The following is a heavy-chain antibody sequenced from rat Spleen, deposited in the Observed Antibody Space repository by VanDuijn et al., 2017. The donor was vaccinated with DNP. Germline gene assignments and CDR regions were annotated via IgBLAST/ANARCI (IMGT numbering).Heavy chain of an antibody. V-gene: IGHV5-19*01. CDR1: RFTFNNYG. CDR3: ARDGATRVPGFDY. CDR2: ITNSGGNT. Sequence: EVQLVESGGDLVQPGRSLKLSCVASRFTFNNYGMHWIRQAPKKGLEWVASITNSGGNTYYRDSVKGRFTISRDNAKSTLYLQMDSLRSEDTATYYCARDGATRVPGFDYWGQGVMVTVSS. D-gene: IGHD1-4*01. J-gene: IGHJ2*01.